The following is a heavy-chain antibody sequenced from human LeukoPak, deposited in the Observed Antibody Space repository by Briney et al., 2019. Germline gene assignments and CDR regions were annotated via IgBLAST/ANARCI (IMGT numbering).Heavy chain of an antibody. Sequence: PGGSLRLSCAASGFTFSSYGMHWVRQAPGKGLEWVAVISYDGSNKYYADSVKGRFTISRDNSKNTLYLQMNSLRAEDTAVYYCAVSSSWFDYWGQGTLVTVSS. V-gene: IGHV3-30*03. J-gene: IGHJ4*02. D-gene: IGHD6-13*01. CDR2: ISYDGSNK. CDR3: AVSSSWFDY. CDR1: GFTFSSYG.